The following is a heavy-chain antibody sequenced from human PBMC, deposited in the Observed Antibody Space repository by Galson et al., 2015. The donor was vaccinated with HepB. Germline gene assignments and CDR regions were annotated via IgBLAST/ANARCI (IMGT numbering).Heavy chain of an antibody. V-gene: IGHV3-33*01. J-gene: IGHJ4*02. CDR1: GFTFSSYG. CDR2: IWYDGSNK. D-gene: IGHD3-3*01. CDR3: ARAGGDYDFWSALGY. Sequence: SLRLSCAASGFTFSSYGMHWVRQAPGKGLEWVAVIWYDGSNKYYADSVKGRFTISRDNSKNTLYLQMNSLRAEDTAVYYCARAGGDYDFWSALGYWGQGTLVSVSS.